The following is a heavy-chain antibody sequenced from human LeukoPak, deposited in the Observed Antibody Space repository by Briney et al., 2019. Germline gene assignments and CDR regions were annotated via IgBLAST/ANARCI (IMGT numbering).Heavy chain of an antibody. CDR1: GFTFSSYD. CDR3: ARDSYLLWDEASHWASYDAFDI. D-gene: IGHD1-26*01. Sequence: GGSLRLSCAASGFTFSSYDMSWVRQAPGKGLEWVSGISGSGTTTYYADSVKGRFTISRDNSKNTLYLQMNSLRAEDTAVYYCARDSYLLWDEASHWASYDAFDIWGQGTMVTVSS. CDR2: ISGSGTTT. J-gene: IGHJ3*02. V-gene: IGHV3-23*01.